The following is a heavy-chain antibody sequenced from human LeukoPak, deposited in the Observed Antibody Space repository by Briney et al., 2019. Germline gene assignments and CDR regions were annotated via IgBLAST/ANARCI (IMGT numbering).Heavy chain of an antibody. J-gene: IGHJ4*02. V-gene: IGHV4-59*08. CDR1: GGSISSHF. CDR2: IYGSGST. CDR3: ARNGVDGSGSYYPL. D-gene: IGHD3-10*01. Sequence: PSETPSLTCTVSGGSISSHFWSWVRQPPGKGLEWIGYIYGSGSTNYNPSLKSRVSISVDTSKNQFSLKLTSVTAADTAVYYCARNGVDGSGSYYPLWGQGTLVTVSA.